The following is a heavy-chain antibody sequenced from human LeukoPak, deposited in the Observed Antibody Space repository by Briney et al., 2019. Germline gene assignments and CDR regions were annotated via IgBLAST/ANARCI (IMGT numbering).Heavy chain of an antibody. Sequence: GRSLRLSCAASGFTFSDYYMSWIRQAPGHGRKGGSYISSSGSTIYYADSVKGRFTISRDDAQNSLYLQMNSLRAEDTAVYYCARGYTYYYDSSGYSYWGQGTLVTVSS. CDR3: ARGYTYYYDSSGYSY. J-gene: IGHJ4*02. D-gene: IGHD3-22*01. V-gene: IGHV3-11*01. CDR1: GFTFSDYY. CDR2: ISSSGSTI.